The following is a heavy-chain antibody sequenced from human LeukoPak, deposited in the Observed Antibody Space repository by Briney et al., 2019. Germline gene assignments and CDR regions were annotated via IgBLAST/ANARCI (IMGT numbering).Heavy chain of an antibody. D-gene: IGHD3-22*01. V-gene: IGHV3-30*02. J-gene: IGHJ4*02. CDR3: SKDPTHYRVWDDYDSTVLSY. CDR2: IRYDGSNK. CDR1: GFTFSSYG. Sequence: GGSLRLSCAASGFTFSSYGMHWVRQAPGKGLEWAAFIRYDGSNKYYADSVKGRFTISRDNSKNTLYLQMNSLRAADTAVYYCSKDPTHYRVWDDYDSTVLSYWGQGTLDTVSS.